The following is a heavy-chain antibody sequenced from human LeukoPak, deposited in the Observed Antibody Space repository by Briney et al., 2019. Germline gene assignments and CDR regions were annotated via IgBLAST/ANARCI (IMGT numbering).Heavy chain of an antibody. D-gene: IGHD3-22*01. V-gene: IGHV4-59*01. CDR3: AGRDYYDSSGYHDAFDI. CDR2: IYYSGST. Sequence: PSETLSLTCTVSGGSISSYYWGWIRQPPGKGLEWIGYIYYSGSTNYNPSLKSRVTISVDTSKNHFSLKLSSVTAADTAVYYCAGRDYYDSSGYHDAFDIWGQGTMVTVSS. CDR1: GGSISSYY. J-gene: IGHJ3*02.